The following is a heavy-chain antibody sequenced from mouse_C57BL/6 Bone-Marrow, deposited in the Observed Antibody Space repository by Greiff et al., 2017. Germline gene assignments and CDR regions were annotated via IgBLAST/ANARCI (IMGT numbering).Heavy chain of an antibody. Sequence: VQLQESGAELVRPGASVKLSCKASGYTFTSYGISWVKQRPGQGLEWIGVIYPRSGNTYYNEQFKGKATQTADKSSCTAYMELRSLKSEDSAVYFCARCYWAMDYWGQGTSVTVSS. D-gene: IGHD1-1*01. CDR2: IYPRSGNT. CDR1: GYTFTSYG. CDR3: ARCYWAMDY. J-gene: IGHJ4*01. V-gene: IGHV1-81*01.